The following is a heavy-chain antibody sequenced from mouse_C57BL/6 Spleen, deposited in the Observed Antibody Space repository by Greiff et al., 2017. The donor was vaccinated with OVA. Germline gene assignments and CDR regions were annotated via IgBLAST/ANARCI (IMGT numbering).Heavy chain of an antibody. CDR2: IWGVGST. V-gene: IGHV2-6*01. Sequence: VQLQESGPGLVAPSQSLSITCTVSGFSLTSYGVDWVRQSPGKGLEWLGVIWGVGSTNYNSALNSRLSISKDNSKSQVFLKMNSLQTDDTSVYYCATSYGYEGRAMDYWGQGTSVTVSS. J-gene: IGHJ4*01. CDR3: ATSYGYEGRAMDY. CDR1: GFSLTSYG. D-gene: IGHD2-2*01.